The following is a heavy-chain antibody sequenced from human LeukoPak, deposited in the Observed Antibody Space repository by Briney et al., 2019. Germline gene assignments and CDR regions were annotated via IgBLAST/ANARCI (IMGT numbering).Heavy chain of an antibody. J-gene: IGHJ4*02. CDR2: IYLNGGST. Sequence: GGSLRLSCAASGFTFDDYGMSWVRQAPGKGLEWVSGIYLNGGSTGYADSVKGRFTISRDNAKNSLYLQMNSLRAEDTALYYCARDPRIEMATIGDYWGQGTLVTVSS. CDR3: ARDPRIEMATIGDY. D-gene: IGHD5-24*01. V-gene: IGHV3-20*04. CDR1: GFTFDDYG.